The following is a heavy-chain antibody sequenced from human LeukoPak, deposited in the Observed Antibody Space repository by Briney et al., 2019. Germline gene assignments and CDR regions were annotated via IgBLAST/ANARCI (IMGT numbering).Heavy chain of an antibody. D-gene: IGHD6-13*01. CDR2: IYYSGST. CDR3: ARTIAAAGTVFDY. J-gene: IGHJ4*02. CDR1: GGSISSYY. V-gene: IGHV4-59*01. Sequence: SETLSLTCTVSGGSISSYYWSWIRQPTGKGLEWIGYIYYSGSTNYNPSLKSRVTISVDTSKNQFSLKLSSVTAADTAVYYCARTIAAAGTVFDYWGQGTLVTVSS.